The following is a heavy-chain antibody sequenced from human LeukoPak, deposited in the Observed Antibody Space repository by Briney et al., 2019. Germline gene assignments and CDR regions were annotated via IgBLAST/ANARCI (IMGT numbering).Heavy chain of an antibody. Sequence: GGSLRLSCAASGITFSRFWMSWVRQAPGKGLQWVANINQDGSEKHYVDSVKGRFTISRDNSKNTLYLQMDSLKGEDTAVYYCAKDFRIGYSAHFDYWGQGALVTVSS. J-gene: IGHJ4*02. D-gene: IGHD2-21*01. CDR2: INQDGSEK. V-gene: IGHV3-7*03. CDR1: GITFSRFW. CDR3: AKDFRIGYSAHFDY.